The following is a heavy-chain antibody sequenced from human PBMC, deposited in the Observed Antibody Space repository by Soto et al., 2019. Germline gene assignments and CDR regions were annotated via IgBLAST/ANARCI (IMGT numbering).Heavy chain of an antibody. J-gene: IGHJ4*02. Sequence: QITLKESGPTLVKPTQTLTLTCTFSGFSLSTSGVGVGWIRQPPGKALEWLALIYWDDDKRYSPSLKSMLTIPKDPSKTRVVLKITNMDPVTTATYTWPLYPGDDRSGSPFDSWAQGTLVTVSS. CDR2: IYWDDDK. V-gene: IGHV2-5*02. D-gene: IGHD3-22*01. CDR1: GFSLSTSGVG. CDR3: PLYPGDDRSGSPFDS.